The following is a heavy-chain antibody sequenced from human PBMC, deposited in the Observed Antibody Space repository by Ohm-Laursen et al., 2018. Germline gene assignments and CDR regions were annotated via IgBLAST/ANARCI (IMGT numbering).Heavy chain of an antibody. V-gene: IGHV3-7*03. CDR2: IKQDGSEK. CDR1: GFTFSSYW. D-gene: IGHD2-2*01. CDR3: AKDKVIVVPTPSYYFDY. Sequence: GSLRLSCSASGFTFSSYWMSWVRQAPGKGLEWVANIKQDGSEKYYVDSVKGRFTISRDNSKNTLYLQMNSLRAEDTAVYYCAKDKVIVVPTPSYYFDYWGQGTLVTVSS. J-gene: IGHJ4*02.